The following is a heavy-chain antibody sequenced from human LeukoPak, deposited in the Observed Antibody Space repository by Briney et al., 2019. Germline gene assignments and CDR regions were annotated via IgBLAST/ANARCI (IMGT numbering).Heavy chain of an antibody. V-gene: IGHV4-4*07. CDR2: IYTSGST. D-gene: IGHD3-10*01. Sequence: SETLSLTCPVSGGSISSYYWSWIRQPAGKGLEWIARIYTSGSTNYNPSLKSRVTMSVDTSKNQFSLKLNSVTAADTAVDYCVKDRNGSGSYYKSWFDPWGQGTLVTVSS. CDR3: VKDRNGSGSYYKSWFDP. CDR1: GGSISSYY. J-gene: IGHJ5*02.